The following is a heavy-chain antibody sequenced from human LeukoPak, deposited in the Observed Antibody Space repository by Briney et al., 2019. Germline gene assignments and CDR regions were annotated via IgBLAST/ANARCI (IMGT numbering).Heavy chain of an antibody. Sequence: SETLSLTCTVSGGSISSGGYYWSWLRQQPGKGRAWIGYIYDSRSNYSNPTLKSRVTVSVDTTQNHFNLKLSSVTATDTAVYHFARAGPNHYLDYWGQGTLLTVPS. CDR3: ARAGPNHYLDY. CDR1: GGSISSGGYY. D-gene: IGHD2-8*01. V-gene: IGHV4-31*03. CDR2: IYDSRSN. J-gene: IGHJ4*02.